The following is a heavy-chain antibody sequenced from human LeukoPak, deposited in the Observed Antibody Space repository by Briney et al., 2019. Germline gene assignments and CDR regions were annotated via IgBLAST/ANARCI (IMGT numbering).Heavy chain of an antibody. CDR2: IYYSGST. Sequence: PSETLSLTCTVSGGSISSYYWSWIRQPPGEGLEWIGYIYYSGSTNYNPSLKSRVTMSVDTSENQFSLKLSSVTAADTAVYYCARHLGYHSGYSFDYWGQGILVTVSA. D-gene: IGHD3-22*01. CDR1: GGSISSYY. CDR3: ARHLGYHSGYSFDY. J-gene: IGHJ4*02. V-gene: IGHV4-59*08.